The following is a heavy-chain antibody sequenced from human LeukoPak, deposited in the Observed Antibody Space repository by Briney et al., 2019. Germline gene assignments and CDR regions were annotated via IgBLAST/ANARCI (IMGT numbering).Heavy chain of an antibody. CDR3: ARAINDFWSGYLDYYYYYMDV. D-gene: IGHD3-3*01. V-gene: IGHV3-11*01. Sequence: PGGSLRLSCAASGFTFSDYYMSWIRQAPGKGLEWVSYISSSGSTIYYADSVKGRFTISRDNAKNSLYLQMNSLRAEDTAVYYCARAINDFWSGYLDYYYYYMDVWGKGTTVTVSS. J-gene: IGHJ6*03. CDR1: GFTFSDYY. CDR2: ISSSGSTI.